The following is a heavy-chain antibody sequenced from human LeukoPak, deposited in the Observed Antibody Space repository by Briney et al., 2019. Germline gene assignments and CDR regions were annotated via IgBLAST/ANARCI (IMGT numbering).Heavy chain of an antibody. V-gene: IGHV3-7*01. CDR2: IKQDGSEK. D-gene: IGHD5-18*01. Sequence: GGSLRLSCAASGFTFSSYWMTWVRQAPGKGLEWVANIKQDGSEKYYVDSVKGRFTISRDNAKNSLYLQMNSLRAEDTAVYYCARRATTERGHSYGLDYWGQGTLVTVSS. CDR1: GFTFSSYW. J-gene: IGHJ4*02. CDR3: ARRATTERGHSYGLDY.